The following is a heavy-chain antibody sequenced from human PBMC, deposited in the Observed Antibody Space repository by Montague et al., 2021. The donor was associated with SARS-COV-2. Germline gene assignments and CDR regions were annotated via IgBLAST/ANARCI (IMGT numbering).Heavy chain of an antibody. D-gene: IGHD3-3*01. CDR3: ARDPLRVEGY. Sequence: SVKVSCKASGYTFTSYGIIWVRQAPGQGLEWMGWISGYNGNTNYAQKLQGRVAMTTDTSTNTAYMELRSLRSDDTAVYYCARDPLRVEGYWGPGTLVTVSS. V-gene: IGHV1-18*01. J-gene: IGHJ4*02. CDR2: ISGYNGNT. CDR1: GYTFTSYG.